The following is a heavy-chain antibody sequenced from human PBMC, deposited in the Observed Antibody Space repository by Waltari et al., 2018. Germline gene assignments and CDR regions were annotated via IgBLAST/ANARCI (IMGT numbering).Heavy chain of an antibody. Sequence: QLQLQASGPGLVKPSETLSLTCTVSGGSSICSTNFWVWIRQPPGKGLEWIGSIYSSGNTYYNPSLKSRVTVSLDASKDRFSLKLSSVTAADTAVYYCARKLRPPFSSFHSWGLGTLVTVSS. D-gene: IGHD4-17*01. CDR1: GGSSICSTNF. CDR3: ARKLRPPFSSFHS. CDR2: IYSSGNT. V-gene: IGHV4-39*01. J-gene: IGHJ4*02.